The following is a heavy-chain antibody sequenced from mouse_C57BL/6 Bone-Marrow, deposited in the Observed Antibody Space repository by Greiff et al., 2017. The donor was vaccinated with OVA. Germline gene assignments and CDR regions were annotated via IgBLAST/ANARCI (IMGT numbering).Heavy chain of an antibody. D-gene: IGHD2-4*01. CDR3: ARAHDYDRAWFAY. CDR1: GYTFTSYW. Sequence: QVQLQQPGAELVKPGASVKMSCKASGYTFTSYWITWVKQRPGQGLEWIGDIYPGSGSTNYNEKFKSKATLTVDTSSSTAYMQLSSLTSEDSAVYYWARAHDYDRAWFAYWGQGTLVTVSA. J-gene: IGHJ3*01. V-gene: IGHV1-55*01. CDR2: IYPGSGST.